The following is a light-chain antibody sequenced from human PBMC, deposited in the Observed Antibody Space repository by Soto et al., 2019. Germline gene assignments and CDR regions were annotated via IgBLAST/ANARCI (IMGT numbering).Light chain of an antibody. CDR2: DAS. V-gene: IGKV3-15*01. CDR3: QQSYNAPLT. CDR1: QSVSSN. Sequence: EVVRTQSPATLSLSRGERATLSCRASQSVSSNLAWYQKKPGQVPRILIYDASNWATGIPARFSGSGSGTDFNLTISRLQAEDVAVYYCQQSYNAPLTFGGGTKVDIK. J-gene: IGKJ4*01.